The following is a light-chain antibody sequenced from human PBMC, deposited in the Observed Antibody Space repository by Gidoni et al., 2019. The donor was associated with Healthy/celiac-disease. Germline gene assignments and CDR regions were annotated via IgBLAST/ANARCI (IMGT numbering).Light chain of an antibody. CDR1: QSVLYSSNNKNY. CDR3: QQYYSTLT. J-gene: IGKJ3*01. Sequence: DIVMTQSPDSLAVALGERATSNCKSSQSVLYSSNNKNYLAWYQQKPVQPPKLLIYWASTRESGVPDRFSGSGSGTDFTLTISSLQAEDVAVYYCQQYYSTLTFGPGTKVDIK. CDR2: WAS. V-gene: IGKV4-1*01.